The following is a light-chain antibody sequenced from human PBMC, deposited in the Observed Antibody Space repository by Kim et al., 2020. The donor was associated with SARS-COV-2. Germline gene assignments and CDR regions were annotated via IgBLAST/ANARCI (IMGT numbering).Light chain of an antibody. CDR1: TGAVTSRHY. J-gene: IGLJ2*01. V-gene: IGLV7-46*01. CDR3: LLSYSDARPVE. CDR2: DIS. Sequence: GTVTLTCGSTTGAVTSRHYPYWLQQKPGQAPRTLIYDISTKHSWTPARFSGSLLGGKAALTLSGAQPEDEAEYYCLLSYSDARPVEFGGGTQLTV.